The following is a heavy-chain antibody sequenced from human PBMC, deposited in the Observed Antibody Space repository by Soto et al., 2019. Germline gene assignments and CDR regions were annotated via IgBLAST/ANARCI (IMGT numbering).Heavy chain of an antibody. CDR1: GFTFDDYA. V-gene: IGHV3-9*01. D-gene: IGHD3-10*01. Sequence: GGSLRLSCAASGFTFDDYAMHWVRQAPGKGLEWVSGISWNSGSIGYADSVKGRFTISRDNAKNSLYLQMNSLRAEDTALYYCAKGGPRAGPETPHYGSGSPSAEYFQHWGQGTLVTVSS. J-gene: IGHJ1*01. CDR2: ISWNSGSI. CDR3: AKGGPRAGPETPHYGSGSPSAEYFQH.